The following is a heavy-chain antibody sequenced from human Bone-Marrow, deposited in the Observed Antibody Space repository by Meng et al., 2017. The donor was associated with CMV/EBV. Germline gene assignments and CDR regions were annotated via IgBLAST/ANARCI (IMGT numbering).Heavy chain of an antibody. D-gene: IGHD2-2*02. CDR2: ISYDGSNK. V-gene: IGHV3-30-3*01. CDR1: GFTFSSYA. J-gene: IGHJ4*02. Sequence: GESLKISCAASGFTFSSYAMHWVRQAPGKGLEWVAVISYDGSNKYYADSVKGRFTISRDNSKNTLYLQMNSLRAEDTAVYYWARDKTLYCSSTSCYTDLGEYYFDYWSQGRLVNVAS. CDR3: ARDKTLYCSSTSCYTDLGEYYFDY.